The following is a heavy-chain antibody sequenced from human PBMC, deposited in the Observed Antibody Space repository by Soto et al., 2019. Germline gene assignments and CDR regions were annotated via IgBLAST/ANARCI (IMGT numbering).Heavy chain of an antibody. V-gene: IGHV1-69*13. CDR1: GGSFSSYV. Sequence: SVKVSCKASGGSFSSYVFNWVRQAPGQGLEWMGGVIPILGATHYAQKFQGRVTITADESSSTAYMELSSLIYEDTAIYFCARGTNYHDNRGPPGYWGQGNLVTVSS. CDR3: ARGTNYHDNRGPPGY. J-gene: IGHJ4*02. D-gene: IGHD3-22*01. CDR2: VIPILGAT.